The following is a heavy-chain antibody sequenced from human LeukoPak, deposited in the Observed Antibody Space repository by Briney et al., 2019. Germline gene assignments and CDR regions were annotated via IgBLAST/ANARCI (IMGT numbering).Heavy chain of an antibody. V-gene: IGHV3-7*01. D-gene: IGHD3-22*01. J-gene: IGHJ4*02. CDR3: AREHPYYYDSSGTALMAEIKYYFDY. CDR2: IREDGSEK. Sequence: GGSLRLSCVASGFTFSGYWMSWVRQAPGKGLEWVANIREDGSEKYYVDSVKGRFTISRDNAKNSLYLQMNSLRAEDTGVYYCAREHPYYYDSSGTALMAEIKYYFDYWGQGTLVTVSS. CDR1: GFTFSGYW.